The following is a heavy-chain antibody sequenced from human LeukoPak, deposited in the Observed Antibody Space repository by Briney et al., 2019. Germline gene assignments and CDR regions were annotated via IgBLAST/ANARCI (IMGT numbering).Heavy chain of an antibody. D-gene: IGHD2-2*01. V-gene: IGHV3-23*01. J-gene: IGHJ4*02. Sequence: GGSLRLSCAASGFPFSNYARSWVRQAPGKGLEWVSAISGSGGSTYYADSVKGRFTISRDNSKNTLYLQMNSLRAEDTAVYYCAKGEGYQPLNTSNCDYWGQGTLVTVSS. CDR1: GFPFSNYA. CDR3: AKGEGYQPLNTSNCDY. CDR2: ISGSGGST.